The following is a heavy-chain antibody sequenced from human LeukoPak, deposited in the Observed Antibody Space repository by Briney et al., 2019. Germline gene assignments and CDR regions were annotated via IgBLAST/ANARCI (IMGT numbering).Heavy chain of an antibody. CDR3: ARGPTISETGYFDY. V-gene: IGHV4-34*01. Sequence: SETLSLTCAVYGGSFSTYYWSWIRQSPGKGLEWIAEINHRGDTNYNPSAKSRVTISVDTSKNQFSLKITSLTAADTAVYYCARGPTISETGYFDYWGQGTLVTVSS. D-gene: IGHD1-1*01. CDR1: GGSFSTYY. CDR2: INHRGDT. J-gene: IGHJ4*03.